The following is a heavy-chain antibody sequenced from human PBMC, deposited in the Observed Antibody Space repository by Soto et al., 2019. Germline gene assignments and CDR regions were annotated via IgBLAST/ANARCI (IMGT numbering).Heavy chain of an antibody. J-gene: IGHJ6*03. Sequence: EVQLVQSGPEVKKPGESLTISCRPSGYTFTTYWIAWVRQMPGKGLEWIGVIYPGDSETRYSPAFQGQATLSVDKSINTAYVQWSSLKSSDTAMYYCARRGAGQTYFYYMDVWGKGTTVAVSS. CDR3: ARRGAGQTYFYYMDV. CDR1: GYTFTTYW. CDR2: IYPGDSET. V-gene: IGHV5-51*03.